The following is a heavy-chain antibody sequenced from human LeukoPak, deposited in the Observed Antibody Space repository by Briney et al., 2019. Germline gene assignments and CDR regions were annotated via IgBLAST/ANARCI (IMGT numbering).Heavy chain of an antibody. J-gene: IGHJ4*02. D-gene: IGHD3-22*01. CDR2: ISSSSYI. V-gene: IGHV3-21*04. Sequence: PGGSLRLSCAASGFTFSSYSMNWVRQAPGKGLEWVSSISSSSYIYYADSVKGRFTISRDNAKNSLYLQMNSLRAEDTAVYYCAKGSDYYDSSGLYQPFDYWGQGTLVTVSS. CDR1: GFTFSSYS. CDR3: AKGSDYYDSSGLYQPFDY.